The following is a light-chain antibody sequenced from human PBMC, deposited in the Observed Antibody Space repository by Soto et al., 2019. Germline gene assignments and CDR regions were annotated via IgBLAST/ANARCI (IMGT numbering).Light chain of an antibody. V-gene: IGKV2-24*01. J-gene: IGKJ1*01. CDR3: VQFSHFPRT. Sequence: DVVMTQTPLSSPVTLGQPASISCRSSQSLVYSDGNTYLSWLHQRPGQPPRLLIYQVSNRFSGVPDRVTGSGAGTDFTLKISRVEAEDVGVYYCVQFSHFPRTFGQGTEVEIK. CDR2: QVS. CDR1: QSLVYSDGNTY.